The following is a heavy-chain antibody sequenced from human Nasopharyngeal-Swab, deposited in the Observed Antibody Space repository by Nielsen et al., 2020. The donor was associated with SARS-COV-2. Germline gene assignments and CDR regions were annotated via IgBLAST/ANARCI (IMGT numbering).Heavy chain of an antibody. V-gene: IGHV1-69*06. J-gene: IGHJ4*02. CDR1: GGTFSSYA. CDR3: ASTNYYDHTAYHHGGDF. CDR2: IIPIFGTA. D-gene: IGHD3-16*01. Sequence: SVKVSCKASGGTFSSYAISWVRQAPGQGLEWMGGIIPIFGTAIYAQKFRGRVSMTEDTSTDTASMELSSLTSDDTAVYYCASTNYYDHTAYHHGGDFWGQGTLVTVSS.